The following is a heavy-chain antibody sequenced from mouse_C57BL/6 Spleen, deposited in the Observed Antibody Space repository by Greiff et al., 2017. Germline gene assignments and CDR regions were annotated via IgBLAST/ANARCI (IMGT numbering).Heavy chain of an antibody. CDR2: IYPGGGYT. V-gene: IGHV1-63*01. J-gene: IGHJ2*01. CDR1: GYTFTNYW. Sequence: QVQLQQSGAELVRPGTSVKMSCKASGYTFTNYWIGWAKQRPGHGLEWIGDIYPGGGYTNYNEKFNGKDTLTAEKSSSTAYMQFSILTSDHSAIYYCAILNYGSSYRYFDYWGQGTTLTVSS. D-gene: IGHD1-1*01. CDR3: AILNYGSSYRYFDY.